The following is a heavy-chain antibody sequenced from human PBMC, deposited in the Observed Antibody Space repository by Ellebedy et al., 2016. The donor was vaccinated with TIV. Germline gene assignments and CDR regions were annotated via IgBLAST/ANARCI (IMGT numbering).Heavy chain of an antibody. J-gene: IGHJ5*02. D-gene: IGHD3-16*01. V-gene: IGHV3-7*01. CDR2: IYQDGSTH. CDR3: ARRGSYGDYAVQVNSWFDR. Sequence: GGSLRLSCVASGFSFRSYWMSWVRQAPGKGLEWVANIYQDGSTHYSLDSVKGRFTISRDNAKNSLLLKMNSLRVEDTAVYYCARRGSYGDYAVQVNSWFDRWGRGTLVSVSS. CDR1: GFSFRSYW.